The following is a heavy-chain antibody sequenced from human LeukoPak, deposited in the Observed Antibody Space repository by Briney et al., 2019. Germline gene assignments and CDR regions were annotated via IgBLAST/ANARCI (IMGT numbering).Heavy chain of an antibody. D-gene: IGHD3-22*01. CDR1: GYSFTSYW. V-gene: IGHV5-51*03. CDR2: IYPGDSDT. J-gene: IGHJ4*02. Sequence: KPGESLKISCKGSGYSFTSYWIGWGRQMPGKGLEWMGIIYPGDSDTRYSPSFQGQVTISADKSISTAYLQWSSLKASDTAMYYCARLSYDSSGYYYGYFDYWGQGTLVTVSS. CDR3: ARLSYDSSGYYYGYFDY.